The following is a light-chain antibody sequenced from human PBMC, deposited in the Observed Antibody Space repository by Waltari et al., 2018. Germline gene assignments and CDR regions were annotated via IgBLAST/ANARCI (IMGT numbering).Light chain of an antibody. CDR1: SLCRYY. V-gene: IGLV3-19*01. CDR3: HSRETFSTRL. CDR2: GPD. J-gene: IGLJ2*01. Sequence: SSDLTQDPSLSVALGQTVRITCQGYSLCRYYASWYQQRPGQAPILVLYGPDNRPSGIPDRFSGSTSGNTASLTITGAQAEDEADYYCHSRETFSTRLFGGGTRLTV.